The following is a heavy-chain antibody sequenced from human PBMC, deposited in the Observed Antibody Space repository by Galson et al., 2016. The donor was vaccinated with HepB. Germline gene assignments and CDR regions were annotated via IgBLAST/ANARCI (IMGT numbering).Heavy chain of an antibody. D-gene: IGHD3-16*01. V-gene: IGHV3-21*01. CDR3: ARDGLEAAPYYYYPMDV. CDR2: ISSSSYI. CDR1: GFTFSTYS. Sequence: SLRLSCAASGFTFSTYSMTWVRQAPGKGLEWISCISSSSYIYYADSVQGRFTISRDNSKNSLYLEMNSLGVEDTAVYYCARDGLEAAPYYYYPMDVWGKGTTVTVSS. J-gene: IGHJ6*04.